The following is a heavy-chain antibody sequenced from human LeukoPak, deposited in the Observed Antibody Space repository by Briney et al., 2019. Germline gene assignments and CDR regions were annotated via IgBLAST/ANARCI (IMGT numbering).Heavy chain of an antibody. Sequence: GGSLRLSCAASGFSFSSFGMHWVRQAPGEGLEWVAYIGYSGTNTHYADSVKGRFTISRDNSKNTVYLQMNSLRAEDTAVYYCAREDGSETVYYYYMDVWGKGTTVTVSS. V-gene: IGHV3-30*02. D-gene: IGHD5-24*01. CDR3: AREDGSETVYYYYMDV. CDR2: IGYSGTNT. CDR1: GFSFSSFG. J-gene: IGHJ6*03.